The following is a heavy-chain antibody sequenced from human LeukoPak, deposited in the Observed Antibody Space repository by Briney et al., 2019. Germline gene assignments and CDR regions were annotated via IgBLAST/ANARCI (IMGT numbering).Heavy chain of an antibody. CDR3: ARGRVVIHPYYYYYMDV. CDR1: GYTFTSYG. V-gene: IGHV1-18*01. CDR2: ISAYNGNT. J-gene: IGHJ6*03. D-gene: IGHD3-3*01. Sequence: GASVKVSCKASGYTFTSYGISWVRQAPGQGLEWMGWISAYNGNTNYAQKLQGRVTMTTDTATSTAHMELRSLRSDDTAVYYCARGRVVIHPYYYYYMDVWGKGTTVTVSS.